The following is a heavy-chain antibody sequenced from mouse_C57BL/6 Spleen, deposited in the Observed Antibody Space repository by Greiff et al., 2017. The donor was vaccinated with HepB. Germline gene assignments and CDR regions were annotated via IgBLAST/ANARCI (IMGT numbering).Heavy chain of an antibody. J-gene: IGHJ2*01. D-gene: IGHD1-1*01. CDR2: ISSGSSTI. V-gene: IGHV5-17*01. Sequence: EVQLVESGGGLVKPGGSLKLSCAASGFTFSDYGMHWVRQAPEKGLEWVAYISSGSSTIYYADTVKGRFTISRDNAKNTLFLQMTSLRSEDTAMYYCARSYYYGSSYEYYFDYWGQGTTLTVSS. CDR3: ARSYYYGSSYEYYFDY. CDR1: GFTFSDYG.